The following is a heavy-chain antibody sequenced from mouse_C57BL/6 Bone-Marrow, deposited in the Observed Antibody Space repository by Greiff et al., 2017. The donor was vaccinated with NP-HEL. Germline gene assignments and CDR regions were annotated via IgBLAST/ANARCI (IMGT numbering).Heavy chain of an antibody. CDR3: ARYGYYGSTLYYAMDY. Sequence: EVQLVESGPGLAKPSQTLSLTCSVTGYSITSDYWNWIRKFPGNKLEYMGYISYSGSTYYNPSLKCRISITRDTSKNQYYLQLNSVTTEDTATYYCARYGYYGSTLYYAMDYWGQGTSVTVSS. V-gene: IGHV3-8*01. J-gene: IGHJ4*01. CDR1: GYSITSDY. D-gene: IGHD1-1*01. CDR2: ISYSGST.